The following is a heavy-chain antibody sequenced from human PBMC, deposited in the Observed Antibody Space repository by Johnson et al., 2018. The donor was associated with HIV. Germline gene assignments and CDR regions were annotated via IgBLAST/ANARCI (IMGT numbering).Heavy chain of an antibody. Sequence: QVQLVESGGGVVQPGRSLRLSCATSRFTFSNYGMHWVRQAPGKGLEWVAVISSDGSNKYYADSVKGRFTISRDNSKNTLFLQMNSLRAEDTAVYYCAKLRWAPRAFDIWGQGTMVTVSS. J-gene: IGHJ3*02. CDR3: AKLRWAPRAFDI. V-gene: IGHV3-30*18. CDR1: RFTFSNYG. CDR2: ISSDGSNK. D-gene: IGHD4-23*01.